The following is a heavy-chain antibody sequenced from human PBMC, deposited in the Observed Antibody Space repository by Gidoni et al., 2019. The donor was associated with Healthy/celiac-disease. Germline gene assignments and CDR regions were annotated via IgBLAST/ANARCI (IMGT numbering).Heavy chain of an antibody. J-gene: IGHJ4*02. CDR3: AKTGTRSGSYAC. Sequence: QVQLVQSGAEVKKPGSSVQVSCKASGGTFSSYAIRWVRQAPGQGLEWMGGIIPIFGKANYAQKFQGRVTITADESTSTAYMELSSLRSEDTAVYYCAKTGTRSGSYACWGQGTLVTVSS. V-gene: IGHV1-69*01. D-gene: IGHD1-26*01. CDR1: GGTFSSYA. CDR2: IIPIFGKA.